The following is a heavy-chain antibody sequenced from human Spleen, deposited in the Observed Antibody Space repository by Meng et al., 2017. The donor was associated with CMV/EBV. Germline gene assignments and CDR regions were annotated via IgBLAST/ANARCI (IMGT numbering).Heavy chain of an antibody. V-gene: IGHV3-11*01. J-gene: IGHJ4*02. D-gene: IGHD6-6*01. CDR2: ISSSGSTI. Sequence: GESLKISCAAFGFTFSDYYMSWIRQAPGKGLEWVSYISSSGSTIYYADSVKGRFTISRDNAKNSLYLQMNSLRAEDTAVYYCALIAARPRAIDYWGQGTLVTVSS. CDR1: GFTFSDYY. CDR3: ALIAARPRAIDY.